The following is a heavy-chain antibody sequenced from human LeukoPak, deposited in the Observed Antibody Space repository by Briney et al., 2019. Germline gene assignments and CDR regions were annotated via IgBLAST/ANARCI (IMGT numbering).Heavy chain of an antibody. CDR1: GFTFSSYA. D-gene: IGHD3-3*01. Sequence: GGSLRLSCAASGFTFSSYAMHWVRQAPGKGLEWVAVISYDGSNKYYADSVKGRFTISRDNSKNTLYLQMNSLRAEDTAVYYCARGRITIFGVVILGDYFDYWGQGTLVTVSS. CDR3: ARGRITIFGVVILGDYFDY. V-gene: IGHV3-30-3*01. CDR2: ISYDGSNK. J-gene: IGHJ4*02.